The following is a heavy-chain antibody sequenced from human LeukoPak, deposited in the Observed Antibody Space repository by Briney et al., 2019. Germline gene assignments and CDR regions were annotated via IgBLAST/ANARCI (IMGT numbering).Heavy chain of an antibody. CDR3: ARDSLKNGYNYDYFDY. J-gene: IGHJ4*02. Sequence: AGGSPRLSCAASGFTFITYAMHWVRQAPGKGLEWVAVISYDGSNEYYVDSVKGRFTISRDNSKNILYLQMNSLTAEDTAVYYCARDSLKNGYNYDYFDYWGRGTLVTVSS. CDR1: GFTFITYA. CDR2: ISYDGSNE. V-gene: IGHV3-30-3*01. D-gene: IGHD5-24*01.